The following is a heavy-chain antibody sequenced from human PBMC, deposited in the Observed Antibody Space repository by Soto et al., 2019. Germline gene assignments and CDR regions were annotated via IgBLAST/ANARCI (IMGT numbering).Heavy chain of an antibody. CDR2: IYWNDDT. Sequence: GSGPTLVNPTQTLTLTCTLSGFSVSARGVGVGWIRQPPGKALEWLGIIYWNDDTQYNPSLKSRLAITKDTAKNQVVVTMTNMDPVDTATYYCVHSPWGAAPDYWGQGTVVTVSS. CDR1: GFSVSARGVG. CDR3: VHSPWGAAPDY. D-gene: IGHD3-16*01. V-gene: IGHV2-5*01. J-gene: IGHJ4*02.